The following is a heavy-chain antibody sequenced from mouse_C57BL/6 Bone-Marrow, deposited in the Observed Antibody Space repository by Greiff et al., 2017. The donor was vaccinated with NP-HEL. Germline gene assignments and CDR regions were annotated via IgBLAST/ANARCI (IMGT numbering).Heavy chain of an antibody. CDR1: GYTFTSYW. V-gene: IGHV1-61*01. CDR2: ISPSDSEP. CDR3: ARWTYYYGSSSYYFDY. D-gene: IGHD1-1*01. Sequence: QVQLQQPGAELVRPGSSVKLSCKASGYTFTSYWMDWVKQRPGQGLEWIGNISPSDSEPHYNQKFKDKATLTVDKSSSTAYMQLSSLTSEDSAVYYCARWTYYYGSSSYYFDYWGQGTTLTVSS. J-gene: IGHJ2*01.